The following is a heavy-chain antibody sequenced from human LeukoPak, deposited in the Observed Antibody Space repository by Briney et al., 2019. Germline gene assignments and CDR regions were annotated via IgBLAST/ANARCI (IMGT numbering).Heavy chain of an antibody. CDR2: VNQRGRTT. CDR1: GFTFSSYE. CDR3: AKGGIQLWLYFDY. V-gene: IGHV3-48*03. Sequence: GGSLRLSCAASGFTFSSYEMNWVRQAPGKGLEWISYVNQRGRTTSYADSVKGRFTISRDNAKNSLYLQMNSLRAEDMALYYCAKGGIQLWLYFDYWGQGTLVTVSS. D-gene: IGHD5-18*01. J-gene: IGHJ4*02.